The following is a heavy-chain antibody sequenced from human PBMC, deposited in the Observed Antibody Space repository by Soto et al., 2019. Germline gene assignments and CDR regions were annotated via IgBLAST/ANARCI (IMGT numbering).Heavy chain of an antibody. Sequence: PSETLSLTCTVSGGSISSGGYYWSWIRQHPGKGLEWIGYIYYSGSTYYNPSLKSRVTISVDTSKNQFSLKLSSVTAADTAAYYCAREAEAAAVLDYWGQGTLVTVSS. V-gene: IGHV4-31*03. CDR2: IYYSGST. D-gene: IGHD6-13*01. CDR3: AREAEAAAVLDY. CDR1: GGSISSGGYY. J-gene: IGHJ4*02.